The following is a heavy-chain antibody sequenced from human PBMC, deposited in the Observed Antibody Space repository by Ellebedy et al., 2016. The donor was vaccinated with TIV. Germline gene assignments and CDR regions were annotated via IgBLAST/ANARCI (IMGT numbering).Heavy chain of an antibody. Sequence: GESLKISCAASGFTFDDYAMSWVRQVPGKGLEWLSDVHWNGDITTYADAVRGRFTVSSDNAKNSLSVQLNSLGAEDTALYFCARHSYGGNSGLDYWGRGILVTVSS. CDR3: ARHSYGGNSGLDY. V-gene: IGHV3-20*04. CDR2: VHWNGDIT. J-gene: IGHJ4*02. CDR1: GFTFDDYA. D-gene: IGHD4-23*01.